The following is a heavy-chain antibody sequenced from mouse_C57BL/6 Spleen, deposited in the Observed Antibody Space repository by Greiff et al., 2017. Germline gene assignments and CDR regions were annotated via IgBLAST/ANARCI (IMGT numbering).Heavy chain of an antibody. CDR2: IYPGDGDT. Sequence: VQLQQSGAELVKPGASVKISCKASGYAFSSYWMNWVKQRPGKGLEWIGQIYPGDGDTNDNGKFKGKATLTADKSSSTAYMQLSSLTSEDSAVYFWERAGDWNYAMDYWGQGTSVTVSA. CDR1: GYAFSSYW. J-gene: IGHJ4*01. CDR3: ERAGDWNYAMDY. V-gene: IGHV1-80*01.